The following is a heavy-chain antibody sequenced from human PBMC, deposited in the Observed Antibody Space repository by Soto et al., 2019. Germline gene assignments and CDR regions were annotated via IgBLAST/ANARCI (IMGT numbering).Heavy chain of an antibody. J-gene: IGHJ5*02. CDR2: INAGNGNT. V-gene: IGHV1-3*01. CDR3: ARDLIWFGELSNWFDP. Sequence: ASVKVSCKASGYTFTSYAMHWVRQAPGQRLEWMGWINAGNGNTKYSQKFQGRVTITRDTSASTAYMELSSLRSEDTAVYYCARDLIWFGELSNWFDPWGQGTLVTVSS. D-gene: IGHD3-10*01. CDR1: GYTFTSYA.